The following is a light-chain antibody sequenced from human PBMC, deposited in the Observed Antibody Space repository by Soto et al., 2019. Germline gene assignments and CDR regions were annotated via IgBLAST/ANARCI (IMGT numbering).Light chain of an antibody. CDR1: QSVSSSY. CDR2: DAS. J-gene: IGKJ1*01. V-gene: IGKV3-20*01. CDR3: QQYGSSPRT. Sequence: EIVLTQSPGTLSLSPGERATLSCRASQSVSSSYLAWYQQKPGQAPRLLIYDASSRATGIPDRFSGSGSGTDFTLTISTLEPEDFAVYYCQQYGSSPRTFGQGPKVEIK.